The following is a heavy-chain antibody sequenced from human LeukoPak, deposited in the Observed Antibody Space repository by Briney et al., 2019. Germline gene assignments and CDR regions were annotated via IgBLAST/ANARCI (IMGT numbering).Heavy chain of an antibody. CDR1: GFTFSSYT. J-gene: IGHJ4*02. V-gene: IGHV3-48*01. CDR3: ARGRVITMVRGVLVY. Sequence: PGGSLRPSCAASGFTFSSYTINWVRQAPGEGLEWVSYISSSISTIYYADSVKGRFTISRDNAKNSLYLQMNSLRAEDTAVYYCARGRVITMVRGVLVYWGQGTLVTVSS. D-gene: IGHD3-10*01. CDR2: ISSSISTI.